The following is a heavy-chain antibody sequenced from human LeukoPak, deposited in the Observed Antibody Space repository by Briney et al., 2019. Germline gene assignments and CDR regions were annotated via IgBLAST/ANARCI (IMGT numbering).Heavy chain of an antibody. Sequence: SETLSLTCAVYGGSFSGYYWSWIRQPPGKGLEWIGEINHSGSTNYNPSLKSRVTISVDTSKNQFSLKLSSVTAADTAVYYCVRDDRYSYYMDVWGKGTTVTVSS. CDR1: GGSFSGYY. V-gene: IGHV4-34*01. CDR2: INHSGST. CDR3: VRDDRYSYYMDV. D-gene: IGHD3-3*01. J-gene: IGHJ6*03.